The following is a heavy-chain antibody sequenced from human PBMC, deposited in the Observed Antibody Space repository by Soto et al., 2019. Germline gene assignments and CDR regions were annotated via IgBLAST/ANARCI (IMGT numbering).Heavy chain of an antibody. J-gene: IGHJ4*02. CDR3: ARSTVGRYRGYDPPYFDY. CDR1: GDSVSSNSAA. CDR2: TYYRSKWYN. D-gene: IGHD5-12*01. Sequence: SQTLSLTCAISGDSVSSNSAAWNWIRQSPSRGLEWLGRTYYRSKWYNDYAVSGKSRITSNTDTSKNQFYLQLNTVAPEDTAVYYRARSTVGRYRGYDPPYFDYWGQGTLVTVSS. V-gene: IGHV6-1*01.